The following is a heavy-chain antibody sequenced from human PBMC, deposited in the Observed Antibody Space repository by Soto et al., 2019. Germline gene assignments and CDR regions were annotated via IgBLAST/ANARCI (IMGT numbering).Heavy chain of an antibody. CDR2: IIPIFGTA. D-gene: IGHD1-1*01. Sequence: SVKVSCKASGGTFSSYAISWVRQAPGQGLEWMGGIIPIFGTANYAQKFQGRVTITADESTSTAYMELSSLRSEDTAVYYCARELVAVGTTYFDYWGQGTLVTVSS. V-gene: IGHV1-69*13. CDR1: GGTFSSYA. J-gene: IGHJ4*02. CDR3: ARELVAVGTTYFDY.